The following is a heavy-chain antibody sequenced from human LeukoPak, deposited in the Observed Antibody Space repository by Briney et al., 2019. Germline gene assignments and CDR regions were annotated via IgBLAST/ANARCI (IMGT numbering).Heavy chain of an antibody. Sequence: GASVKVSCKASGYSFSGHGITWVRQAPGQGLEWTGWISAYNGNTKYAQNLQGRVTMTTDISTSTAYMELRSLRSDDTAVYYCARPGADCGSAGCYTYPYYGLDVWGQGTTVTVSS. D-gene: IGHD2-2*02. CDR3: ARPGADCGSAGCYTYPYYGLDV. CDR1: GYSFSGHG. J-gene: IGHJ6*02. V-gene: IGHV1-18*01. CDR2: ISAYNGNT.